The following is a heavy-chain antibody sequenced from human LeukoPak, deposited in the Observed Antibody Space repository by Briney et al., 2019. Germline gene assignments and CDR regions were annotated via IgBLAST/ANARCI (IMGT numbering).Heavy chain of an antibody. J-gene: IGHJ3*02. CDR1: GGSISSGDYY. D-gene: IGHD5-18*01. Sequence: SQTLSLTCTVSGGSISSGDYYWSRIRQPPGKGLEWIGYIYYSGSTYYNPSLKSRVTISVDTSKNQFSLKLSSVTAADTAVYYCARDTAMVNAFDIWGQGTMVTVSS. CDR2: IYYSGST. CDR3: ARDTAMVNAFDI. V-gene: IGHV4-30-4*01.